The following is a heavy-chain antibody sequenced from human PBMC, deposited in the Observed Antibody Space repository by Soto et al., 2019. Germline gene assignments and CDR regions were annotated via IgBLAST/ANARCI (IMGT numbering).Heavy chain of an antibody. CDR2: IIPIFGTA. Sequence: QVQLVQSGAEVKKPGSSVKVSCKASGGTFSSYAISWVRQAPGQGLEWMGGIIPIFGTANYAQKFQGRVTITADESTSTAYMELSSLRFEDTAVYYCAREGTIFGVVNYYYYGMDVWGQGTTVTVSS. D-gene: IGHD3-3*01. CDR3: AREGTIFGVVNYYYYGMDV. V-gene: IGHV1-69*01. J-gene: IGHJ6*02. CDR1: GGTFSSYA.